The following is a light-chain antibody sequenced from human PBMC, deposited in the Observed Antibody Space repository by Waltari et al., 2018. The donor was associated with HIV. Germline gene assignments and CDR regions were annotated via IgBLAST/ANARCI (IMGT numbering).Light chain of an antibody. CDR2: WAY. J-gene: IGKJ1*01. CDR1: RSVLYTSNNKNY. V-gene: IGKV4-1*01. Sequence: DIVMTQSPDSLAVSLGERATINCKSSRSVLYTSNNKNYLAWSQHKPGQPPKLLIYWAYTRQSGVPDRFSGSGSGTDFTLAINNLQAEDVAVYYCQQYYSIPRTFGQGTKVEIK. CDR3: QQYYSIPRT.